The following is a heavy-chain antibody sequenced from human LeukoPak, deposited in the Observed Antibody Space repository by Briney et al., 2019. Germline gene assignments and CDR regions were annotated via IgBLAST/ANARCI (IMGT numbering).Heavy chain of an antibody. CDR3: ARLSYYDSSGDY. CDR2: IYYSGST. Sequence: SETLSLTCTGSGGSISSSSYYWGWIRQPPGKGLGWIGSIYYSGSTYYNPSLKSRVTISVDTSKNQFSLKLSSVTAADTAVYYCARLSYYDSSGDYWGQGTLVTVSS. J-gene: IGHJ4*02. V-gene: IGHV4-39*01. D-gene: IGHD3-22*01. CDR1: GGSISSSSYY.